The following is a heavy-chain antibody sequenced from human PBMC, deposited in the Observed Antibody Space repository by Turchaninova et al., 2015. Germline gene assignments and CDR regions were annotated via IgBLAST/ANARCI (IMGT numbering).Heavy chain of an antibody. V-gene: IGHV4-30-4*01. CDR3: ARVLPQAFFDY. J-gene: IGHJ4*02. Sequence: QVQLPESGPGLVQPSQTLSLLCSFSGDSNSSPDHHGSWIRQPPGRGLEWIGNIHNSGRSYYNPSLKSRVAISVDMSKSQFSLKLNSVTAADTAVYSCARVLPQAFFDYWGQGTLVTVSS. CDR2: IHNSGRS. CDR1: GDSNSSPDHH.